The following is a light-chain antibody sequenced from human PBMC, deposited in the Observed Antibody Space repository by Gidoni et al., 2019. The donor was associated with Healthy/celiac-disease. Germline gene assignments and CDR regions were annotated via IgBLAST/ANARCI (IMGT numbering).Light chain of an antibody. CDR3: QSADSSGTYVV. CDR1: ALPNQY. J-gene: IGLJ2*01. Sequence: SYELTQQPSVSVSPGQKARITCSGDALPNQYAYWYQQKPGQAPVLVIYKDSERPSGIPERFSGSSSGTTVTLTISGVQAEDEADYYCQSADSSGTYVVFGGGTKLTVL. CDR2: KDS. V-gene: IGLV3-25*03.